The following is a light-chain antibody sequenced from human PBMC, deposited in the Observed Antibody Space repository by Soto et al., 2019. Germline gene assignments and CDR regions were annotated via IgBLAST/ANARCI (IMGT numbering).Light chain of an antibody. V-gene: IGKV3-20*01. J-gene: IGKJ1*01. CDR2: GAS. CDR3: QQYGSSPWT. Sequence: ETVLTQSPGTLSLSPGERATLSCRASQTIRSNYLAWYRQTPGQAPRLLIYGASNRATGIADRFSGSGSGTXXXXXXXXLEPEDFALYYCQQYGSSPWTFGQGTKVEIK. CDR1: QTIRSNY.